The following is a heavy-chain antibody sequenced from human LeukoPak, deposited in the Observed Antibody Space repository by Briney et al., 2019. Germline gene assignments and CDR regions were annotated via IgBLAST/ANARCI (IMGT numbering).Heavy chain of an antibody. CDR3: ARDLRDDSSGYAWYFDY. D-gene: IGHD3-22*01. Sequence: PSETLPLTCTVSGGSISSGSYYWSWIRQPAGKGLEWIGRIYTSGSTNYNPSLKSRVTISVDTSKNQFSLKLSSVTAADTAVYYCARDLRDDSSGYAWYFDYWGQGTLVTVSS. J-gene: IGHJ4*02. CDR1: GGSISSGSYY. V-gene: IGHV4-61*02. CDR2: IYTSGST.